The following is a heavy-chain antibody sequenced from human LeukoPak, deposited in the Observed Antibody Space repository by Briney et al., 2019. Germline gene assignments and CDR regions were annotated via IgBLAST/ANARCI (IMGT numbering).Heavy chain of an antibody. CDR1: GGSFSGYY. J-gene: IGHJ3*02. CDR3: ARVGISYYYGSGRINAFDI. Sequence: SETLSLTCAVYGGSFSGYYWSWIHQPPGKGLEWIGEINHSGSTNYNPSLKSRVTISVDTSKNQFSLKLSSVTAADTAVYYCARVGISYYYGSGRINAFDIWGQGTMVTVSS. CDR2: INHSGST. V-gene: IGHV4-34*01. D-gene: IGHD3-10*01.